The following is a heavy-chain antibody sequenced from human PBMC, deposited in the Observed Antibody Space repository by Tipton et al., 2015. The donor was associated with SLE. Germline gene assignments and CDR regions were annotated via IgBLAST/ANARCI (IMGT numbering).Heavy chain of an antibody. CDR2: ISSSSSTI. CDR1: GFTFSSYT. Sequence: SLRLSCVASGFTFSSYTMNWVRQAPGKGLEWVSYISSSSSTIYYADSVKGRFTISRDNAKNSLYLQMNSLRAEDTAVYYCARDRGWNYDYYYYDMDVWGQGTTVTVSS. D-gene: IGHD1-7*01. CDR3: ARDRGWNYDYYYYDMDV. V-gene: IGHV3-48*01. J-gene: IGHJ6*02.